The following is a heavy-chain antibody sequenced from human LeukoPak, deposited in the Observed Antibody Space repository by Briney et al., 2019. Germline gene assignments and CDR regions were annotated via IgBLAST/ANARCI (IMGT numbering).Heavy chain of an antibody. Sequence: ASVKVSCKASGYSFTGHYMHWVRQAPGQGLEWMGWTSAYNDKTKYAQKLEGRVTMTTDTSTSTAYMEMRSLRSDDTAVYYCARGTYFDYWGQGTLVTVSS. CDR3: ARGTYFDY. J-gene: IGHJ4*02. CDR1: GYSFTGHY. CDR2: TSAYNDKT. D-gene: IGHD1-1*01. V-gene: IGHV1-18*04.